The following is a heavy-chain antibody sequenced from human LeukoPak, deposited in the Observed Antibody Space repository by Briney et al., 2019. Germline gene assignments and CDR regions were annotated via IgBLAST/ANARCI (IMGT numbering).Heavy chain of an antibody. CDR3: AKDWCSSTSWYLDY. CDR1: GFTFSSYG. J-gene: IGHJ4*02. Sequence: GGSLRLSCAASGFTFSSYGMHWVRQAPGKGLEWVAFIRYDGSNKYYADSVKGRFTISRDNSKNTLYLQMNSLRAEDTAVYYCAKDWCSSTSWYLDYRGQAGMLAVSS. D-gene: IGHD2-2*01. V-gene: IGHV3-30*02. CDR2: IRYDGSNK.